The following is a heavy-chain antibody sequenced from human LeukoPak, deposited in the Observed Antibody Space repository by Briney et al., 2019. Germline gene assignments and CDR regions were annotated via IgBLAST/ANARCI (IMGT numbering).Heavy chain of an antibody. Sequence: GGSLRLYCTASGFTFRAHWMTWVRQAPGKGLEWVANTNHDGTEKNSIDSMKGRFTISRDNTKNSLYLQMNSLGAEDAAVYFCARDGYNYAMDVWGKGTTVTVSS. J-gene: IGHJ6*04. CDR3: ARDGYNYAMDV. D-gene: IGHD2-2*02. V-gene: IGHV3-7*03. CDR2: TNHDGTEK. CDR1: GFTFRAHW.